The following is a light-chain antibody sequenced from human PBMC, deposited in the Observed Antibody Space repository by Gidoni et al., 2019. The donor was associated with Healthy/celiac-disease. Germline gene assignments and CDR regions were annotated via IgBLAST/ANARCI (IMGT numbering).Light chain of an antibody. CDR2: DAS. CDR1: QDISNY. J-gene: IGKJ5*01. V-gene: IGKV1-33*01. Sequence: DIQMTPSPSSLSASVGDRVTIPCQASQDISNYLNWYQQKPGKAPKLLIYDASNLETGVPSRFSGSGSGTDFTFTISSLQPEDIATYYCQQYDNLSITFGQGTRLEIK. CDR3: QQYDNLSIT.